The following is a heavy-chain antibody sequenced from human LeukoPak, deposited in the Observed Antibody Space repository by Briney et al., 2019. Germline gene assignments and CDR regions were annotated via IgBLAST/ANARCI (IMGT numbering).Heavy chain of an antibody. CDR1: GFTFSSYE. J-gene: IGHJ4*02. Sequence: PGGSLRLSCAASGFTFSSYEMNWVRQAPGKGLEWVSYISSSGSTIYYADSVKGRFTISRDNAKNSLYLQMNSLRAEDTALYYCARVGGLAVAPFDYWGQGTLVTVSS. V-gene: IGHV3-48*03. D-gene: IGHD6-19*01. CDR2: ISSSGSTI. CDR3: ARVGGLAVAPFDY.